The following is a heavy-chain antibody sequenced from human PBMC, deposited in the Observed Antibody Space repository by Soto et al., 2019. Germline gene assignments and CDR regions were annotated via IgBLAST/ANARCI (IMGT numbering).Heavy chain of an antibody. CDR1: GYTFTNYD. D-gene: IGHD3-10*01. CDR2: MNPNSGNT. CDR3: AGGYYYGSGSSPDY. V-gene: IGHV1-8*01. Sequence: QVQLVQSGAEVKKPGASVKVSCKASGYTFTNYDINWVRQATGQGLEWMGWMNPNSGNTGYAQKFQGRGSMTRNTSISTAYMELSSLRSEDTAVYYCAGGYYYGSGSSPDYWGQGTLVTVSS. J-gene: IGHJ4*02.